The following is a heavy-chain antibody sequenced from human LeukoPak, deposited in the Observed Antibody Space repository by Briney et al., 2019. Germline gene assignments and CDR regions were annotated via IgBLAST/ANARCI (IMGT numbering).Heavy chain of an antibody. Sequence: LSLTCAVYGGSFSDYYLSWIRQAPGKGLEWVSYISSSGTTMDYADSVKGRFTISRDNAKNSLFLQMNSLRAEDTAVYYCARDYEYGGYAYWGQGTLVTVSS. CDR3: ARDYEYGGYAY. CDR2: ISSSGTTM. J-gene: IGHJ4*02. CDR1: GGSFSDYY. V-gene: IGHV3-11*01. D-gene: IGHD5-12*01.